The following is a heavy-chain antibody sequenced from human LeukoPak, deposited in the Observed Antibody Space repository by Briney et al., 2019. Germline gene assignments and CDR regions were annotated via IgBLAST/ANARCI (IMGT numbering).Heavy chain of an antibody. CDR1: GLTFSNYA. Sequence: PGGSLRLSCVTSGLTFSNYAMNWVRQAPGKGLEWISDISTDSGSTYHIESVRGRFTISRDNSRSTLYLQMNSLRADDTGVYYCASGPYGGVFDNWGQGTLVTVSS. V-gene: IGHV3-23*01. CDR3: ASGPYGGVFDN. CDR2: ISTDSGST. J-gene: IGHJ4*02. D-gene: IGHD4/OR15-4a*01.